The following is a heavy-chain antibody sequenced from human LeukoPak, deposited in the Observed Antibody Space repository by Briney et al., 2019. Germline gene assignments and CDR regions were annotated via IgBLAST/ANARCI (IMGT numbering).Heavy chain of an antibody. CDR1: GFTFTTNW. D-gene: IGHD3-3*01. CDR2: INQDGSEK. V-gene: IGHV3-7*01. J-gene: IGHJ4*02. Sequence: TGGSLRLSCAASGFTFTTNWMTWVRQAPGKGLEWVATINQDGSEKYYVDSVKGRFTISRDNAKNSLFLQMNSLRAEDTAVYYCARDRITDFWSGYYTNYFGYWGQGTLVTVSS. CDR3: ARDRITDFWSGYYTNYFGY.